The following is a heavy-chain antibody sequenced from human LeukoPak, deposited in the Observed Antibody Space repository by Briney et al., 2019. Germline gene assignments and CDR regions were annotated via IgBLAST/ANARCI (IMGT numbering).Heavy chain of an antibody. Sequence: PGGSLRLSCAAAGFTFSRYWMTWVRQAPGKGLEWVANIKQDGSEKSHVDSVKGRFTISRDNAKNSLFLQMNSLRAEDTAVYYCARSLYSGYYYSSRYFDLWGRGTLVTVSS. CDR3: ARSLYSGYYYSSRYFDL. V-gene: IGHV3-7*01. CDR1: GFTFSRYW. D-gene: IGHD1-26*01. CDR2: IKQDGSEK. J-gene: IGHJ2*01.